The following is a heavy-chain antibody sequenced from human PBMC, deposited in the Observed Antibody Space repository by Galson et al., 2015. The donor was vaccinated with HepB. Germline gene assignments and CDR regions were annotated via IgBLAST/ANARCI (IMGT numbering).Heavy chain of an antibody. J-gene: IGHJ4*02. Sequence: SETLSLTCTVSGASISFSGYYWSWIRQPPGKGLEWIGTIYYSGSTFYNPSLKSRVSISLDTSKNQFSLKLTSVTAEGTAVYYCANGVEDIVVIPAAYFDYWGQGTLVTVSS. CDR1: GASISFSGYY. CDR2: IYYSGST. CDR3: ANGVEDIVVIPAAYFDY. D-gene: IGHD2-2*01. V-gene: IGHV4-39*07.